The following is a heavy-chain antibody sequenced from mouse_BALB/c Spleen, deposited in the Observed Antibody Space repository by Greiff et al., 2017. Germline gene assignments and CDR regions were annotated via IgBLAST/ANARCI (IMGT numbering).Heavy chain of an antibody. V-gene: IGHV2-6-7*01. D-gene: IGHD1-1*01. CDR1: GFSLTGYG. CDR3: ARSSSHYYGSSYYAMDY. J-gene: IGHJ4*01. CDR2: IWGDGST. Sequence: VKLMESGPGLVAPSQSLSITCTVSGFSLTGYGVNWVRQPPGKGLEWLGMIWGDGSTDYNSALKSRLSISKDNSKSQVFLKMNSLQTDDTARYYCARSSSHYYGSSYYAMDYWGQGTSVTVSS.